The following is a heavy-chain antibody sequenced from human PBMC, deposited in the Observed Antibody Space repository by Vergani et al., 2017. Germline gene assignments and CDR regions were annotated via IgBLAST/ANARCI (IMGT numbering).Heavy chain of an antibody. CDR2: ISSSSSYI. J-gene: IGHJ5*02. CDR1: GFTFSSYS. D-gene: IGHD2-15*01. V-gene: IGHV3-21*01. CDR3: ARDRAPVVVVAARLFDP. Sequence: EVQLVESGGGLVQPGGSLRLSCAASGFTFSSYSMNWVRQAPGKGLEWVSSISSSSSYIYYADSVKGRFTISRDNAKNSLYLQMNSLRAEDTAVYYCARDRAPVVVVAARLFDPWGQGTLVTVSS.